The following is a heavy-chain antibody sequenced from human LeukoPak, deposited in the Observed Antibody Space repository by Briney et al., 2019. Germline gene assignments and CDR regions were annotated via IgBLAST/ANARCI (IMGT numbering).Heavy chain of an antibody. CDR2: ISYDGSNK. D-gene: IGHD3-3*01. CDR3: ASGDSSYYRVDY. V-gene: IGHV3-30*03. J-gene: IGHJ4*02. Sequence: GGSLRLSCAASGFTFSSYGMHWVRQAPGKGLEWVAVISYDGSNKYYADSVKGRFTISRDNSKKTLYMQMNSLRAEDTAVYYCASGDSSYYRVDYWGQGALVTVSS. CDR1: GFTFSSYG.